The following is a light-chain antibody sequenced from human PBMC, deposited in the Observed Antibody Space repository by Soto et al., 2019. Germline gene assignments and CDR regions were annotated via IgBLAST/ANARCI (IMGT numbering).Light chain of an antibody. Sequence: QLVLTQPASVSGSPGQSITISCTGTSSDVGGYNYVSWYQQHPGKAPKLMIYDVSDRPSGVSNRFSGSKSGNTASLTISGLQSEDEADYYCSSYTSSRTYVFGTGTKVTVL. V-gene: IGLV2-14*01. CDR2: DVS. CDR3: SSYTSSRTYV. CDR1: SSDVGGYNY. J-gene: IGLJ1*01.